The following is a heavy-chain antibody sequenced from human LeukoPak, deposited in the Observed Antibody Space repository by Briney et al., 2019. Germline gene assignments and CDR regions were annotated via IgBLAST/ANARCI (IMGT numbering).Heavy chain of an antibody. Sequence: PGGSLRLSCAASGFTFATYEINWVRQAPGKGLEWVSYISGSGTGIYSADSVKGRFSISRDNAKKSLYLQMNSLRAEDTAVYYCIAAAGTGAWGQGTLVTVSS. J-gene: IGHJ4*02. CDR1: GFTFATYE. D-gene: IGHD6-13*01. V-gene: IGHV3-48*03. CDR2: ISGSGTGI. CDR3: IAAAGTGA.